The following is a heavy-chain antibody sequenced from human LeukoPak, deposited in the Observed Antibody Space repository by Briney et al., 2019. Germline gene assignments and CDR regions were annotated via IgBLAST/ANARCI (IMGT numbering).Heavy chain of an antibody. CDR3: AKSREVKQWLGYFDY. Sequence: ASVKVSCKASGGTFSSYAISWVRQAPGQGLEWMGRIIPILGIANYAQKFQGRVTITADKSTSTAYMELSSLRSEDTAVYYCAKSREVKQWLGYFDYWGQGTLVTVSS. CDR1: GGTFSSYA. CDR2: IIPILGIA. J-gene: IGHJ4*02. V-gene: IGHV1-69*04. D-gene: IGHD6-19*01.